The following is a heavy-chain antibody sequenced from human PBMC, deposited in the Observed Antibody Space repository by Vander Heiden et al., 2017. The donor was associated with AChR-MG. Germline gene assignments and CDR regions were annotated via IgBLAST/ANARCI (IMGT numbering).Heavy chain of an antibody. CDR1: GYTFTSYG. Sequence: QVQLVQSGAEVKKPGASVKVSCKASGYTFTSYGISWVRQAPGQGLEWMGWISAYNGNTNYAQKLQGRVTMTTDTSTSTAYMELRSLRSDDTAVYYCARDLSVDWDENYYYYYYMDVWGKGTTVTVSS. D-gene: IGHD5-12*01. CDR3: ARDLSVDWDENYYYYYYMDV. CDR2: ISAYNGNT. J-gene: IGHJ6*03. V-gene: IGHV1-18*01.